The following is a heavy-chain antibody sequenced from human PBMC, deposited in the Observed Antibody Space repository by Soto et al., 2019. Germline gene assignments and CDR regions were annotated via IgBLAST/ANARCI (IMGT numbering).Heavy chain of an antibody. CDR3: ARKYGNIDY. CDR2: INPSSGNT. J-gene: IGHJ4*02. Sequence: ASVKVSCKASGYTFTSYYMHWVRQAPGQGLEWMGRINPSSGNTGYAQKFQGRVTMTRNTSISTAYMELNSLRAEDTAVYYCARKYGNIDYWGQGTLVTVSS. D-gene: IGHD2-2*01. V-gene: IGHV1-46*01. CDR1: GYTFTSYY.